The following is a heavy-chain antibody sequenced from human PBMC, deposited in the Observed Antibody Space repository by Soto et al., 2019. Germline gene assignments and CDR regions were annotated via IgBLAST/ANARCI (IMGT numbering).Heavy chain of an antibody. CDR3: AKDMDWFDP. V-gene: IGHV3-23*01. D-gene: IGHD3-10*01. CDR1: GFTFSSSA. J-gene: IGHJ5*02. CDR2: ISGGGGST. Sequence: GGSLRLSCAASGFTFSSSAMSWVRQAPGKGLEWVSGISGGGGSTYYADSVEGRFTISRDNSKNTLYLQMNSLRAEDTAVYYCAKDMDWFDPWGQGTLVTVSS.